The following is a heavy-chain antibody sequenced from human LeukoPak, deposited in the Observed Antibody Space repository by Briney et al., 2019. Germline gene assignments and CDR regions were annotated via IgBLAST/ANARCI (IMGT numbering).Heavy chain of an antibody. J-gene: IGHJ3*02. CDR1: GGSISSYY. CDR2: MYYSGST. V-gene: IGHV4-59*08. CDR3: ARLGGYPLSAFDI. Sequence: SETLSLTCTASGGSISSYYWSWIRQPPGKGLEWIAYMYYSGSTNYNPSLKSRVTISIDTSKNQFSLKLSSVTAADAAVYYCARLGGYPLSAFDIWGQGTMVTVSS. D-gene: IGHD3-22*01.